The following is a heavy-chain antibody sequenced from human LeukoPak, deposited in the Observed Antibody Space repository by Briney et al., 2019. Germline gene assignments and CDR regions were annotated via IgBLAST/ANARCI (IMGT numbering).Heavy chain of an antibody. CDR2: IGTAGDT. CDR3: ARGGVGADFDY. Sequence: GGSLRLSCAASGFTFSSYDMHWVRQATGKGLEWVSAIGTAGDTYYPGSVKGRFTISRENAKNSLYLQMNSLRAGDTAVYYCARGGVGADFDYWGQGTLVTVSS. D-gene: IGHD1-26*01. CDR1: GFTFSSYD. V-gene: IGHV3-13*01. J-gene: IGHJ4*02.